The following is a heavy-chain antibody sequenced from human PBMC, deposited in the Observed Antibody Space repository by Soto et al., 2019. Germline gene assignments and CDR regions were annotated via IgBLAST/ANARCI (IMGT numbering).Heavy chain of an antibody. CDR1: GGSISSSSYY. CDR2: IYYSGST. J-gene: IGHJ5*02. V-gene: IGHV4-39*02. CDR3: ATQEVGGSYVYPFDP. Sequence: QLQLQESGPGLVKPSETLSLTCTVSGGSISSSSYYWGWIRQPPGKGLEWIGSIYYSGSTYYNPSLKRRATISVDTSKTHFSLKLSSVTAADTAVYYCATQEVGGSYVYPFDPWGQGTLVTVSS. D-gene: IGHD1-26*01.